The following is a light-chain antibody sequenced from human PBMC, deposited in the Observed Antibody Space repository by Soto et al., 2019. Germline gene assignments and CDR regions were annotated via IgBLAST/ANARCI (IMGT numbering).Light chain of an antibody. CDR1: QSISIY. CDR3: QQTYSGPLT. CDR2: TAS. J-gene: IGKJ4*01. V-gene: IGKV1-39*01. Sequence: DIQITQSPSSLSASVGDRVTITCRASQSISIYLNWYQQKPGKAPKVLIYTASSLQSGVPSRFSGIGSGTDFTLSISSLQPEDFATYYCQQTYSGPLTFGGGTKVDIK.